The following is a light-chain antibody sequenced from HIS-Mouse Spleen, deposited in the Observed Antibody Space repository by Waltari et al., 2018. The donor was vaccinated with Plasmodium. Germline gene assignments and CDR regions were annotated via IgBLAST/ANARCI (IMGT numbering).Light chain of an antibody. CDR2: EDS. V-gene: IGLV3-10*01. Sequence: SYELTQPPSVSVSPGQTARITCSGDALPKKYAYWYQQKSGQAPVLVIYEDSKRPSGIPERFSVSSSGTRATLTISGAQVEDEADYYCYSTDSSGNHRVFGGGTKLTVL. J-gene: IGLJ3*02. CDR1: ALPKKY. CDR3: YSTDSSGNHRV.